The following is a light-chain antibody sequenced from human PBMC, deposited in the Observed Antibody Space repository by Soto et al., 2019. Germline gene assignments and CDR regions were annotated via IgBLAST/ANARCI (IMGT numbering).Light chain of an antibody. Sequence: QSALTQPASVSGSPGQSITISCTGTSGDVGAYNYVSWYQQHPGKAPRLMIYDVSNRPSGASNRFSGSKSGNTASLTISVLQAEDEADYYCSSFTNTYSYVFGTGTKLTVL. V-gene: IGLV2-14*01. CDR3: SSFTNTYSYV. CDR2: DVS. J-gene: IGLJ1*01. CDR1: SGDVGAYNY.